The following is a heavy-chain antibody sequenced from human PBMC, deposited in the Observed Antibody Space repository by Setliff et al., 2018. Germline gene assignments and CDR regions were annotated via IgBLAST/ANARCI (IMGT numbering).Heavy chain of an antibody. CDR3: ARGTSGWFPHDY. CDR2: ISSSSTTI. Sequence: LRLSCAGSGFTFSSYSMNWVRQAPGKGLEWVSYISSSSTTIYYADSVKGRFTISRDNAKNSLYLQMNSLRGEDTAVYYCARGTSGWFPHDYWGQGTLVTVSS. CDR1: GFTFSSYS. D-gene: IGHD6-19*01. V-gene: IGHV3-48*01. J-gene: IGHJ4*02.